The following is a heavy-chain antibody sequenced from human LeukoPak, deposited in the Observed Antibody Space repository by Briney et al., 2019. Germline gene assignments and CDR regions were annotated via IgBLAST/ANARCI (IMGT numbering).Heavy chain of an antibody. Sequence: PGGSLRLSCAAPGFTFSSYWMHWVRQVPGKGLVWVSRINSDGNRTTYAASVKGRLTTSRDNAKNPLYLQMTSLRAEDTAVYYCVRAAAIAVAGTSLLRYWGQGTLVTVSS. CDR1: GFTFSSYW. V-gene: IGHV3-74*01. D-gene: IGHD6-19*01. J-gene: IGHJ4*02. CDR2: INSDGNRT. CDR3: VRAAAIAVAGTSLLRY.